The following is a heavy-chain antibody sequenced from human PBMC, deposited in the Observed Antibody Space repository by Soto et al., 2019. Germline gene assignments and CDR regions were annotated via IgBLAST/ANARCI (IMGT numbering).Heavy chain of an antibody. CDR1: GFSLNTGGMC. D-gene: IGHD5-12*01. CDR3: VRTHAGYTAYYGMDV. V-gene: IGHV2-70*19. Sequence: SGPTLVNPSQTLTLTCTFSGFSLNTGGMCVSWVRQPPGKALEWLAAVHWDDEKHFSTSLRNRLTVSKDASGDQVVLTMANMDPADSGTYYCVRTHAGYTAYYGMDVWGPGTTVTVSS. J-gene: IGHJ6*02. CDR2: VHWDDEK.